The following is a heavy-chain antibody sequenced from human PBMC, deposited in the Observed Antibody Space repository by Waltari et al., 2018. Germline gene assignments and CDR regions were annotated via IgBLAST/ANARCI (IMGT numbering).Heavy chain of an antibody. J-gene: IGHJ4*02. V-gene: IGHV4-38-2*02. D-gene: IGHD2-21*01. CDR3: ARGSVMAHFDY. CDR2: IYQTGNT. CDR1: GYFLSSGYY. Sequence: QVHLQESVPGLVKASETLSLTCNLPGYFLSSGYYWGWIRHPPGKGLEWIGTIYQTGNTYYNPSLKSRVTISVGTSKTQFSLQVRSVTAADTAVYYCARGSVMAHFDYWGQGTLVTVSS.